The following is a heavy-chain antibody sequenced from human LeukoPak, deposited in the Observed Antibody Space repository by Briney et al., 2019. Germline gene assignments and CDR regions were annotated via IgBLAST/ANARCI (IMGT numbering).Heavy chain of an antibody. V-gene: IGHV3-23*01. CDR3: ARIRYYYDSSGYYAFDY. CDR1: GFTFSSYA. CDR2: ISGSGGST. J-gene: IGHJ4*02. D-gene: IGHD3-22*01. Sequence: TGGSLRLSCAASGFTFSSYAMSWVRQAPGKGLEWVSAISGSGGSTYYADSVKGRFTISRDNSKNTLYLQMNSLRSEDTAVYYCARIRYYYDSSGYYAFDYWGQGTLVTVSS.